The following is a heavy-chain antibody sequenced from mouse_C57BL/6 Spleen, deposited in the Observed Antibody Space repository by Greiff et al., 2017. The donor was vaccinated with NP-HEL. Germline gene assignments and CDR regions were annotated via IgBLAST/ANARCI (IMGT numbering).Heavy chain of an antibody. J-gene: IGHJ2*01. CDR3: ARTGGYVVY. D-gene: IGHD2-2*01. Sequence: VQLQQPGAELVRPGSSVKLSCKASGYTFTSYWMDWVKQRPGQGLEWIGNIYPSDSETYYNQKFKDKATLTVDKSSSTAYMQLSSLTSDDSAVYYCARTGGYVVYWGQGSTLTVSS. CDR1: GYTFTSYW. V-gene: IGHV1-61*01. CDR2: IYPSDSET.